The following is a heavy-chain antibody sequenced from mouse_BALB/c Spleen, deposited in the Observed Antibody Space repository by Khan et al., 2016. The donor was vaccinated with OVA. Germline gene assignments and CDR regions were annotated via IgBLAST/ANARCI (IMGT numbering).Heavy chain of an antibody. CDR3: ARFYDYEGYFDV. D-gene: IGHD2-4*01. V-gene: IGHV2-4*02. J-gene: IGHJ1*01. CDR2: IWSGGST. Sequence: QVQLKQSGPGLVQPSQSLSITCTVSGFSLTYYGVHWVRQPPGKGLEWLGVIWSGGSTDYDAAFISRLSINKDNSKSQVFFKMNSLQADDTAIYYCARFYDYEGYFDVWGAGTTVTVYS. CDR1: GFSLTYYG.